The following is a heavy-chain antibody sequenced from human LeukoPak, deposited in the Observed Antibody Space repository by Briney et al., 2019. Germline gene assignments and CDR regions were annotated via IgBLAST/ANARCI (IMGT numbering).Heavy chain of an antibody. V-gene: IGHV1-2*02. Sequence: ASVKVSCKASGYTFTGYYMHWVRQAPGQGLEWMGWINPNSGGTNYAQKFQGRVTMTRDTSISTAYMELSRLRSDDTAVYYCARDRLVAVVAADYWGQGTLVTVSS. D-gene: IGHD2-15*01. J-gene: IGHJ4*02. CDR3: ARDRLVAVVAADY. CDR2: INPNSGGT. CDR1: GYTFTGYY.